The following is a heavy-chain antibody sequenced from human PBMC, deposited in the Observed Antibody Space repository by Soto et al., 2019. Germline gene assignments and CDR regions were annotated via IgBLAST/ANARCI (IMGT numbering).Heavy chain of an antibody. CDR2: INAGNGNT. V-gene: IGHV1-3*01. Sequence: ASVKVSCKASGYTFTSYAIHWVRQAPGQRLEWMGWINAGNGNTKYSQKFQDRVTITRDTSASTAYMELSSLRSDDTAVYYCASVYYYDSSGYYDGFDPWGQGTLVTVSS. CDR1: GYTFTSYA. D-gene: IGHD3-22*01. J-gene: IGHJ5*02. CDR3: ASVYYYDSSGYYDGFDP.